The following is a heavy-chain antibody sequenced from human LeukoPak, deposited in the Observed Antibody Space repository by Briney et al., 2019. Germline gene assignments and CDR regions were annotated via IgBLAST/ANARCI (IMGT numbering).Heavy chain of an antibody. CDR2: IYYSGST. D-gene: IGHD6-13*01. Sequence: SQTLSLTCTVSGDSTSSGDYYWSWIRQPPGKGLEWIGYIYYSGSTYYNPSLKSRVTISVDTSKNQFSLKLSSVTAADTAVYYCARGRIAAAGTDYWGQGTLVTVSS. J-gene: IGHJ4*02. CDR1: GDSTSSGDYY. CDR3: ARGRIAAAGTDY. V-gene: IGHV4-30-4*01.